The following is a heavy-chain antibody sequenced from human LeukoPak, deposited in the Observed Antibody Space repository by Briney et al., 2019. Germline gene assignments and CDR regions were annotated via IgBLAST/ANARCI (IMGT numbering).Heavy chain of an antibody. V-gene: IGHV3-30*02. Sequence: PGGPLRLSCAASGFTFSSYGMHWVRQAPGKGLEWVAFIRNDGSNKYYADSVKGRFTISRDNSKNTLYLQMNSLRAEDTAVYYCAKDLGMGAIRGDAFDIWGQGTMVTVSS. CDR2: IRNDGSNK. CDR3: AKDLGMGAIRGDAFDI. J-gene: IGHJ3*02. D-gene: IGHD1-26*01. CDR1: GFTFSSYG.